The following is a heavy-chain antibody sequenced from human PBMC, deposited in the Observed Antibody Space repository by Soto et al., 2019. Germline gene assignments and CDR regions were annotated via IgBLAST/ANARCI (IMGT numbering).Heavy chain of an antibody. Sequence: GGSLGLSCVASGFTFSSYVIHWVRQAPGKGLDWVAAISYDGNDQYYADSVRGRFTISRDNSKNTLYLQMNSLRAEDTAVYYCARESAGGGSRSAFDIWGQGTMVTVSS. V-gene: IGHV3-30-3*01. CDR2: ISYDGNDQ. CDR3: ARESAGGGSRSAFDI. J-gene: IGHJ3*02. CDR1: GFTFSSYV. D-gene: IGHD2-15*01.